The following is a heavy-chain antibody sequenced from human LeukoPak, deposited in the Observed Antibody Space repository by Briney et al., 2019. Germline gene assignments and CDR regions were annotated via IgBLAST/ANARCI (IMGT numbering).Heavy chain of an antibody. Sequence: PGGSLRLSCAASGFTVSSNYMSWVRQAPGKGLEWVSVIYSGGSTYYADSVKGRFTISRDNSKNTLYLQMNSLRAEDTAVYYCVKDIYRTAYGADYWGQGTLVTVSS. D-gene: IGHD3/OR15-3a*01. V-gene: IGHV3-53*01. CDR1: GFTVSSNY. J-gene: IGHJ4*02. CDR2: IYSGGST. CDR3: VKDIYRTAYGADY.